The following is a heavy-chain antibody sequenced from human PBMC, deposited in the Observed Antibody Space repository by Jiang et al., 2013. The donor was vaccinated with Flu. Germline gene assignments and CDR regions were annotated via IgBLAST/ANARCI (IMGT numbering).Heavy chain of an antibody. CDR2: FSILGAP. J-gene: IGHJ4*02. D-gene: IGHD2-15*01. CDR3: ARLYCHSGTCYSDY. V-gene: IGHV4-59*01. Sequence: IRQSPGEAIGSGLGLFSILGAPLKTPTLKSRVTMSVDTSKNQFSLRLTSVTAADTAVYYCARLYCHSGTCYSDYWGQGALVTVSS.